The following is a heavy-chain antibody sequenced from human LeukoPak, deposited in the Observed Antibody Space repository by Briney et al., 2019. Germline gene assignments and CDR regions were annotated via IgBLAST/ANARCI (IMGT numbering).Heavy chain of an antibody. Sequence: SETLSLTCAVYGGSFSGYYWSWIRQPPGKGLGWIGEINHSGSTNYNPSLKSRVTISVDTSKNQFSLKLSSVTAADAAVYYCARVRMRQQPFQHWGQGTLVTVSS. CDR1: GGSFSGYY. CDR3: ARVRMRQQPFQH. V-gene: IGHV4-34*01. J-gene: IGHJ1*01. D-gene: IGHD6-13*01. CDR2: INHSGST.